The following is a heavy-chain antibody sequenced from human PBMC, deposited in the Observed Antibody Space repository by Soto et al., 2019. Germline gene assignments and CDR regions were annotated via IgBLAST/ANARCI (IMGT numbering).Heavy chain of an antibody. CDR1: GFSFSSDA. CDR2: IDGSGSGT. CDR3: AKARYVSSRGYFDY. V-gene: IGHV3-23*01. J-gene: IGHJ4*02. D-gene: IGHD3-16*01. Sequence: VQLLDSGGGLVQPGGSLRLSCAASGFSFSSDAMSWVRQAPGKGLEWVSTIDGSGSGTYYADSVKGRFTISRDNSKNTLCLQMNSLGADDTAIYFCAKARYVSSRGYFDYWGQGTLVTVSS.